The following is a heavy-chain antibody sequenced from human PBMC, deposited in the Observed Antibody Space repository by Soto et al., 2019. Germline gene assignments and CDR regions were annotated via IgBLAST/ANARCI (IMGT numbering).Heavy chain of an antibody. CDR2: IYHSGST. CDR1: GGSISSGVYS. D-gene: IGHD3-22*01. V-gene: IGHV4-30-2*01. CDR3: ARDYFDSSDYTTNWFDP. Sequence: PSETLSLTCAVSGGSISSGVYSWSWIRQPPGKGLEWIGYIYHSGSTYYNPSLKSRVTIFVDTSKNQFSLKLTSVTAADTALYYCARDYFDSSDYTTNWFDPWGQGTLVTVSS. J-gene: IGHJ5*02.